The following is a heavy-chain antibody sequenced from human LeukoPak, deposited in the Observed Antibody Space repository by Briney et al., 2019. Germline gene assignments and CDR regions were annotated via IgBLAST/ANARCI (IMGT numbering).Heavy chain of an antibody. CDR2: IYSSGST. J-gene: IGHJ4*02. D-gene: IGHD5-18*01. CDR3: ARGYSYGYGAFDY. CDR1: GGSFSGYY. Sequence: SETLSLTCAVYGGSFSGYYWSWIRQPPGKGLEWIGSIYSSGSTYYNPSLKSRVTISVDTSKNQFSLKLSSVTAADTAVYYCARGYSYGYGAFDYWGQGTLVTVSS. V-gene: IGHV4-34*01.